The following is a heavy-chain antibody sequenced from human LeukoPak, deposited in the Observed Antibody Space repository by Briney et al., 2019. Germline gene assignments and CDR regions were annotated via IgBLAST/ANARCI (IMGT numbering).Heavy chain of an antibody. V-gene: IGHV1-46*01. D-gene: IGHD6-19*01. J-gene: IGHJ4*02. CDR3: AMARYSSGWYVY. CDR2: INPSGGST. Sequence: ASVKVSCKASGYTFTSYYMHWVRQAPGQGLEWMGIINPSGGSTNYAQKFQGRVTMTRDTSTTTVYMELSSLNSEDTAVYYCAMARYSSGWYVYWGQGTLVTVSS. CDR1: GYTFTSYY.